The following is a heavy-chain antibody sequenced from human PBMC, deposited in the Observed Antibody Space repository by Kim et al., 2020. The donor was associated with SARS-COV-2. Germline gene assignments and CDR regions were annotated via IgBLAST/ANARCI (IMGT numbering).Heavy chain of an antibody. CDR1: GYTFSNYG. CDR2: ISGYNGNI. D-gene: IGHD2-21*02. Sequence: ASVKVSCKASGYTFSNYGISWVRQAPGQGLEWMGWISGYNGNISHVQKLQGRLTMTADTSTSTAYMELRSLRSDDTAVYYCATDCSNNDCYRRNFDYWGQGTLVTVSS. CDR3: ATDCSNNDCYRRNFDY. V-gene: IGHV1-18*01. J-gene: IGHJ4*02.